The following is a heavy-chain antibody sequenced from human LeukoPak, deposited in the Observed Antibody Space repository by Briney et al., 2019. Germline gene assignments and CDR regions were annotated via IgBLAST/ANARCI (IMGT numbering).Heavy chain of an antibody. J-gene: IGHJ6*02. Sequence: ASVKVSCKVSGYTLTELSMHWVRQAPGKGLEWMGGFDPEDGETIYAQKFQGRVTMTEDTSTDTAYMELSSLRSEDTAVYYCAIFYYYDSSGYPFEMDVWGQGTTVTVSS. CDR2: FDPEDGET. V-gene: IGHV1-24*01. D-gene: IGHD3-22*01. CDR1: GYTLTELS. CDR3: AIFYYYDSSGYPFEMDV.